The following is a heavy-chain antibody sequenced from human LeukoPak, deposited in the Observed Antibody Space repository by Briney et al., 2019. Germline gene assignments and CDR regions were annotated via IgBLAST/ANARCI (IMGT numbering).Heavy chain of an antibody. D-gene: IGHD3-10*01. CDR3: ARSGGSGSYYILFDY. CDR2: INPSGGST. CDR1: GYTFTSYY. V-gene: IGHV1-46*01. J-gene: IGHJ4*02. Sequence: ASVKVSCKASGYTFTSYYMHWVRQAPGQGLEWMGIINPSGGSTSYAQKFQGRVTMTRDTSTSTVYMELSSLRSEDTAVYYCARSGGSGSYYILFDYWGQGTLVTASS.